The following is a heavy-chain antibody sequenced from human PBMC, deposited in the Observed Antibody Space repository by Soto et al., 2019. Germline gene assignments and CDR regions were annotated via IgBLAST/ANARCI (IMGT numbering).Heavy chain of an antibody. CDR2: IGTAGDT. J-gene: IGHJ6*02. Sequence: EVQLVESGGGLVQPGGSLRLSCAASGFTFSSYDMHWVRQATGKGLEWVSAIGTAGDTYYPGSVKGRFTISRENAKNSLYLQMNSLRAEDTAVYYCARVHPDTVAGEYYYYYGMDVWGQGTTVTVSS. CDR3: ARVHPDTVAGEYYYYYGMDV. D-gene: IGHD6-19*01. V-gene: IGHV3-13*01. CDR1: GFTFSSYD.